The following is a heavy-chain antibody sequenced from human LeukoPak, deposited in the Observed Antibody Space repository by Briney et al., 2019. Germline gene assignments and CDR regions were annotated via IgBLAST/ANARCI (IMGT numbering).Heavy chain of an antibody. J-gene: IGHJ4*02. Sequence: ASVKVSCKASGYTFTGYYMHWVRQAPGQGLEWMGIINPSGGSTSYAQKFQGRVTMTRDTSTSTVYMELSSLRSEDTAVYYCARGVADYDFWSGFVDYWGQGTLVTVSS. V-gene: IGHV1-46*01. D-gene: IGHD3-3*01. CDR2: INPSGGST. CDR1: GYTFTGYY. CDR3: ARGVADYDFWSGFVDY.